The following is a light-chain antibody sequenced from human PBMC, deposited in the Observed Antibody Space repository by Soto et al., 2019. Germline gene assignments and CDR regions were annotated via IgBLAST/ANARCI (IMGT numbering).Light chain of an antibody. CDR1: QIVLYRSNNKDT. CDR3: RQYYDLLT. Sequence: DIVMTQSPDSLAVSLGERATINCRSSQIVLYRSNNKDTIAWYQQKPGQPPRLLIYWGSTRESGVPDRFSGSGSGTDFNLSISSLQAEDVAVYYCRQYYDLLTFGGGTKVEIK. V-gene: IGKV4-1*01. J-gene: IGKJ4*01. CDR2: WGS.